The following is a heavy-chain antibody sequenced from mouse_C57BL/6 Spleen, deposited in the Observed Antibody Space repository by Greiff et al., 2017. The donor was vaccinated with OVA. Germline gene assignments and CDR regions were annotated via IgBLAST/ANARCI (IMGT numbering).Heavy chain of an antibody. J-gene: IGHJ4*01. D-gene: IGHD1-1*01. CDR2: IDPETGGT. CDR1: GYTFTDYE. Sequence: QVQLKQSGAELVRPGASVTLSCKASGYTFTDYEMHWVKQTPVHGLEWIGAIDPETGGTAYNQKFKGKAILTADKSSSTAYMELRSLTSEDSAVYYCTRSGRYYGSSYEAMDYWGQGTSVTVSS. V-gene: IGHV1-15*01. CDR3: TRSGRYYGSSYEAMDY.